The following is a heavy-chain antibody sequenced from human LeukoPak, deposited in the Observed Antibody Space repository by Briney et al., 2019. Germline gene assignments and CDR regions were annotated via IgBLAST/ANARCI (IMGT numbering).Heavy chain of an antibody. CDR2: ISSSGSTI. CDR3: ARAYHYGDYVYYYYMDV. D-gene: IGHD4-17*01. J-gene: IGHJ6*03. V-gene: IGHV3-48*03. Sequence: QSGGSLRLSCAASGFTFSSFEMNWVRQAPGKGLEWVSYISSSGSTIYYADSVKGRFTISRDNAKNSLYLQMNSLRAEDTAVYYCARAYHYGDYVYYYYMDVWGKGTTVTISS. CDR1: GFTFSSFE.